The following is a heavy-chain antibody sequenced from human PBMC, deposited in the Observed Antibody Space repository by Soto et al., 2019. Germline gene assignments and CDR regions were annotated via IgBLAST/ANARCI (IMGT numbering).Heavy chain of an antibody. CDR2: ISGSGGNT. J-gene: IGHJ4*02. D-gene: IGHD6-6*01. Sequence: GGSLRLSCAASGFTFSSYAISWVRQAPGKGLEWVSAISGSGGNTYYADSVKGRFTISRDNSKDTLYLQVNRLRGEDTAIYYCAREAMTSPPVVLDCWGQGTLVIVSS. V-gene: IGHV3-23*01. CDR1: GFTFSSYA. CDR3: AREAMTSPPVVLDC.